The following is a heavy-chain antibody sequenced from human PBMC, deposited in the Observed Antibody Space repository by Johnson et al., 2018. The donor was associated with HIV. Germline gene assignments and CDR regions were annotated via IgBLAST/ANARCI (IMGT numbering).Heavy chain of an antibody. V-gene: IGHV3-11*01. CDR2: ISSSGSTI. J-gene: IGHJ3*02. CDR1: GFTFSDYY. Sequence: VQLVESGGGRVQPGGSLRLSCAASGFTFSDYYMSWIRQAPGKGLEWVSYISSSGSTIYYADSVKGRFFISRDNSKNTVYLQMNSLRAEDTAVYYCAKYSGEYLEWSSEASAFDMWGQGTRVTISS. CDR3: AKYSGEYLEWSSEASAFDM. D-gene: IGHD3-3*01.